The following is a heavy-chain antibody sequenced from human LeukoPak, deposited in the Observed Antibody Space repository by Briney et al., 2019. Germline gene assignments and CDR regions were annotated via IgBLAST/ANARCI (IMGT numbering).Heavy chain of an antibody. Sequence: TSETLSLTCTVSGGSITSRSYFWGWFRQPPGKGLEWIVSSYYSGSSYYNPSCKSRYTIAVATAKNQFSLKLSSVTAAATAVYYCARRAENFDSSVFDYWGQGTLVTVSS. CDR1: GGSITSRSYF. CDR2: SYYSGSS. CDR3: ARRAENFDSSVFDY. V-gene: IGHV4-39*01. J-gene: IGHJ4*02. D-gene: IGHD6-6*01.